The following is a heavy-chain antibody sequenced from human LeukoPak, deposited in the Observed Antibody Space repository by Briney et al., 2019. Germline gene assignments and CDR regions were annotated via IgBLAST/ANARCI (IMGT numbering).Heavy chain of an antibody. CDR3: ARDLVYSSGWYSLDY. D-gene: IGHD6-19*01. Sequence: GSSVKVSCKASGGTFSSYAISWVRQAPGQGLEWMGGIIPIFGTANYAQKFQGRVTITTDESTSTAYMELSSLRSDDTAVYYCARDLVYSSGWYSLDYWGQGTLVTVSS. V-gene: IGHV1-69*05. CDR1: GGTFSSYA. CDR2: IIPIFGTA. J-gene: IGHJ4*02.